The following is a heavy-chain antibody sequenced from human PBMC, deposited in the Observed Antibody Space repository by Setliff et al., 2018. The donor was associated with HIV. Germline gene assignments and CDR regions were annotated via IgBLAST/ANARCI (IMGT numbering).Heavy chain of an antibody. J-gene: IGHJ3*01. CDR2: INGGNGNT. CDR1: EYNFTKYS. V-gene: IGHV1-3*01. CDR3: ARERRGCTSNSCYVDAFDL. Sequence: ASVKVSCKASEYNFTKYSMHWVRQAPGQSLEWMGWINGGNGNTKYSQKFLARVPFTRDTSASTAYMDLSSLRSEDTAVYYCARERRGCTSNSCYVDAFDLLGQGTMVTVSS. D-gene: IGHD2-2*01.